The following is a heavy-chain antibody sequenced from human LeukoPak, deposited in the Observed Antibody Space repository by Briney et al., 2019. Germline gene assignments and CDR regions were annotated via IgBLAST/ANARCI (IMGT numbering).Heavy chain of an antibody. CDR2: ISSGSRDI. Sequence: PGGSLRLSCAASGFTFSSYSMNWVRQAPGKGLEWLSFISSGSRDIYYADSVKGRFTISRDSGKNSLYLHMNSLRDEDTAVYYCARASCYLRNCYYYGMDVWGQGTTVTVSS. D-gene: IGHD2-2*01. J-gene: IGHJ6*02. CDR1: GFTFSSYS. CDR3: ARASCYLRNCYYYGMDV. V-gene: IGHV3-48*02.